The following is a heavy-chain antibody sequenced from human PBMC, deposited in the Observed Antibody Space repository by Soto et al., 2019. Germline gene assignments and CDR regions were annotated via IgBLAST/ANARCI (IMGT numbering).Heavy chain of an antibody. Sequence: LLVQSGDEVKEPGASVRVSCKASGYTFTTYGIAWVRQAPGQGPAWMGWISVYNGNTNSAEKVRGRRTMTTDRYTNTAYMDLMSLRSDDTAVYYCARCKDFWSGYSRGGMDGGGQGTTVTVS. CDR2: ISVYNGNT. J-gene: IGHJ6*02. CDR3: ARCKDFWSGYSRGGMDG. D-gene: IGHD3-3*01. CDR1: GYTFTTYG. V-gene: IGHV1-18*01.